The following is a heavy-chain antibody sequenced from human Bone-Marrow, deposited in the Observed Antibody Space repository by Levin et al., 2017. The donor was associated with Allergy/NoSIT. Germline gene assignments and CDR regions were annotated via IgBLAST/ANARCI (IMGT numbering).Heavy chain of an antibody. CDR1: GFTFRNAW. CDR2: IRSKGDGGTR. V-gene: IGHV3-15*01. D-gene: IGHD6-13*01. CDR3: TGTARGIAGLDS. J-gene: IGHJ4*02. Sequence: TGGSLRLSCSASGFTFRNAWMSWVRQAPGKGLEWVARIRSKGDGGTRDHAAPVEGRFTISRDDSKDMLFLQMNSLTTEDTGVYYCTGTARGIAGLDSWGQGTLVTVSS.